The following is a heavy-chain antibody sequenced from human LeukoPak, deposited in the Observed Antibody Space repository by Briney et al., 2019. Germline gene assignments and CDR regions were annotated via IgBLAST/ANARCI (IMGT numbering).Heavy chain of an antibody. J-gene: IGHJ4*02. CDR1: GFTFSSDG. CDR2: INSRSSPI. Sequence: PGGSLRLPCAASGFTFSSDGMNWVRQAPGKGLEWVSYINSRSSPIYYADSVKGRFTISRDNAKNSLYPQMNSLRAEDTAVYYCARDEYSGYVDYWGQGTLVTVSS. CDR3: ARDEYSGYVDY. D-gene: IGHD5-12*01. V-gene: IGHV3-48*04.